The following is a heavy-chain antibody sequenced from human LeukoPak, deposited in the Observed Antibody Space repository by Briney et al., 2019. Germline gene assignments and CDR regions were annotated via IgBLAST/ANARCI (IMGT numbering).Heavy chain of an antibody. CDR3: ATLLRDGYILIPAPFDY. CDR1: GGSFSGYY. Sequence: NPSETLSLTCAVYGGSFSGYYWSWIRQPPGKGLEWIGEINHSGSTNYNPSLKSRVTISVGTSKNQFSLKLSSVTAADTAVYYCATLLRDGYILIPAPFDYWGQGTLVTVSS. V-gene: IGHV4-34*01. J-gene: IGHJ4*02. CDR2: INHSGST. D-gene: IGHD5-24*01.